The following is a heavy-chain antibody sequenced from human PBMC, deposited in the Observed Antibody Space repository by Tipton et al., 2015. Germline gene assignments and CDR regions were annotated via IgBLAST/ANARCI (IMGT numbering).Heavy chain of an antibody. Sequence: QSGAEVKKPGESLKISCKSSGYSFTNYWIGWVRQMPGKGLEWMGRSDPSDSHTNYSPSLQGHVTISADKSISTAYLQWSSLKASDTAMYYCVRHLVGYSWSEIWGQGTLVTVSS. V-gene: IGHV5-10-1*01. J-gene: IGHJ4*02. D-gene: IGHD1-26*01. CDR3: VRHLVGYSWSEI. CDR1: GYSFTNYW. CDR2: SDPSDSHT.